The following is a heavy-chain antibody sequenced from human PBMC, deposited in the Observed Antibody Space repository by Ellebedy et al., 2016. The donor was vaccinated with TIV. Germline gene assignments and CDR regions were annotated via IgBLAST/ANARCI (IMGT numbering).Heavy chain of an antibody. D-gene: IGHD2-2*01. Sequence: SETLSLXXTVSGDSISSYYWSWIRQPPGKGLEWIASVSNSGNTIYNPSLKSRVTMSVDTSKNQFSLRLSSVSAADTAMYYCARALGYCRTTTCPRPFDIWGQGTMVAVSS. CDR1: GDSISSYY. V-gene: IGHV4-59*13. CDR2: VSNSGNT. J-gene: IGHJ3*02. CDR3: ARALGYCRTTTCPRPFDI.